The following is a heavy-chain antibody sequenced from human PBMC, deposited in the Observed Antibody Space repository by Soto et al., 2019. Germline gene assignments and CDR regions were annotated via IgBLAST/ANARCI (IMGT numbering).Heavy chain of an antibody. D-gene: IGHD1-7*01. J-gene: IGHJ4*02. Sequence: EVQLAESGGGMVQPGGSLRLSCVASGFTFSSYDMHWVRQAPGKGLEYVSSIRSNGGTTYYGNSVKGRFTISRDNSKNTQYLQMGSLRADDRAVYYCVRRVSGNYDYWGQGTLVTVSS. V-gene: IGHV3-64*01. CDR2: IRSNGGTT. CDR3: VRRVSGNYDY. CDR1: GFTFSSYD.